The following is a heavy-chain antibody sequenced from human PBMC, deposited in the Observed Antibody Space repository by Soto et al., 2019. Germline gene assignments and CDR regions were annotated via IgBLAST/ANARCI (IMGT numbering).Heavy chain of an antibody. J-gene: IGHJ3*02. V-gene: IGHV4-59*01. CDR3: ARGPDAFDI. CDR1: GGSISSYY. Sequence: SETLSLTCTVSGGSISSYYWSWIRQPPGKGLEWIGYIYYSGSTNYNPSLKSRVTISVDTSKNQFSLKLSSVTAADTAVYYCARGPDAFDIWGQGTMVTVSS. CDR2: IYYSGST.